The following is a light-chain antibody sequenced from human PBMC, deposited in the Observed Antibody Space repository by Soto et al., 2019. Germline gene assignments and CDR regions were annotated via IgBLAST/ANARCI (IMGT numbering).Light chain of an antibody. Sequence: QSVLTQPPSASGTPGQRVTISCSGSSSNIGSNTVNWYQQLPGTAPKLLIYSNDQRPSGVPDRFSGSKSDTSASLAISGLQSEDEADYYCAPWDDSLNGPVFGGGTKLTVL. V-gene: IGLV1-44*01. CDR2: SND. CDR1: SSNIGSNT. CDR3: APWDDSLNGPV. J-gene: IGLJ2*01.